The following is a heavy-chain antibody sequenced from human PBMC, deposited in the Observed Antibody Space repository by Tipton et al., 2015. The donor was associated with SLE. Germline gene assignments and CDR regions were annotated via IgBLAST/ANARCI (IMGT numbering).Heavy chain of an antibody. D-gene: IGHD6-13*01. CDR1: GGSISSHY. CDR3: ARGGDSSRLRDAFAV. V-gene: IGHV4-59*08. CDR2: IYYSGST. Sequence: GLVKPSETLSLTCTVSGGSISSHYWSWIRQPPGKGLEWIGYIYYSGSTNFNPSLKSRVTISVDTSKNQFSLKLSSVTAADTAVYYCARGGDSSRLRDAFAVWGQGTMVTVSS. J-gene: IGHJ3*01.